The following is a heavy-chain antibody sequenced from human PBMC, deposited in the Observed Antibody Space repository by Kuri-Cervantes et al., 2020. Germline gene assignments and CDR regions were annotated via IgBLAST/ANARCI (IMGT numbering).Heavy chain of an antibody. CDR2: IKQDGSEK. V-gene: IGHV3-7*03. D-gene: IGHD6-13*01. J-gene: IGHJ4*02. Sequence: GESLKISCAASGFTFSSYWMSWVRQAPGKGLEWVANIKQDGSEKYYVDSVKGRFTISRDNAKNSLYLQMNSLRAEDTAVYYCAKDVWQQLVGNLDYWGQGTLVTVSS. CDR1: GFTFSSYW. CDR3: AKDVWQQLVGNLDY.